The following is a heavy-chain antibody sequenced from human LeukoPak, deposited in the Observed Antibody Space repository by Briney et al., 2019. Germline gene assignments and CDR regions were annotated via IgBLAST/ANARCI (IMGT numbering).Heavy chain of an antibody. CDR3: AGRKVSGAARPGYYYYYYMDV. CDR1: GYSISSGYY. CDR2: IYHSGST. V-gene: IGHV4-38-2*02. Sequence: SETLSLTCTVSGYSISSGYYWGWIRQPPGKGLEWIGSIYHSGSTYYNPSLKSRVTISVDTSKNQFSLKLSSVTAADTAVYYCAGRKVSGAARPGYYYYYYMDVWGKGTTVTVSS. D-gene: IGHD6-6*01. J-gene: IGHJ6*03.